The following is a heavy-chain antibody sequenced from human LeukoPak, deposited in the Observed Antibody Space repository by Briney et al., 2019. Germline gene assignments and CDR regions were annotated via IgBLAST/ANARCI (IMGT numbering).Heavy chain of an antibody. CDR1: GGTFSSYA. CDR2: IILILGIA. J-gene: IGHJ4*02. V-gene: IGHV1-69*04. CDR3: ARLRITMVRGLDY. D-gene: IGHD3-10*01. Sequence: SVKVSCKASGGTFSSYAISWVRQAPGQGLEWMGRIILILGIANYAQKFQGRVTITADKSTSTAYMELSSLRSEDTAVYYCARLRITMVRGLDYWGQGTLVTVSS.